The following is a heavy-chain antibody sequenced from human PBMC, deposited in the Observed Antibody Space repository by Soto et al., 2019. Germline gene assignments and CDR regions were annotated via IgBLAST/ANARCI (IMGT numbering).Heavy chain of an antibody. CDR1: GYSFTNYW. J-gene: IGHJ5*02. Sequence: PGESLKISCECSGYSFTNYWICWVRQMPGKGLEWMGIIYPGDSNTIYSPSFQGQVTISVDKSISTAFLQWSSLKAADTAVYYCATQEVGGSYVYTFDPWGQGTLVTVSS. CDR3: ATQEVGGSYVYTFDP. V-gene: IGHV5-51*03. CDR2: IYPGDSNT. D-gene: IGHD1-26*01.